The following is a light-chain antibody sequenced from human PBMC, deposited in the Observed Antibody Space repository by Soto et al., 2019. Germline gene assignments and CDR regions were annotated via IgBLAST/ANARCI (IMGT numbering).Light chain of an antibody. CDR2: DVS. V-gene: IGLV2-14*01. CDR1: SSDVGDYNY. J-gene: IGLJ1*01. CDR3: SSYTSSSTLV. Sequence: QSALTQPASVSGSPGQSITISSTGTSSDVGDYNYVSWYQQHPGKSPKVMIYDVSNRPSGVSNRFSGSKSANTASLTISGLQAEDEADYYCSSYTSSSTLVFGTGTKLTVL.